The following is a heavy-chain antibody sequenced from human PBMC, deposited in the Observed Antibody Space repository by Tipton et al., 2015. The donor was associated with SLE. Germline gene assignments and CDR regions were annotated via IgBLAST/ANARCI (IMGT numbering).Heavy chain of an antibody. CDR3: AKASLVGIWYFDL. CDR1: GGYISSSGYF. V-gene: IGHV4-39*07. J-gene: IGHJ2*01. Sequence: TLSLTCTVSGGYISSSGYFWGCIQQPPGKGLEWIGSIHHSGTTYYNPTLKSRLTIAADTSKNQFSLKLTSVTAADTALYYCAKASLVGIWYFDLWGRGTLVTVSS. D-gene: IGHD6-6*01. CDR2: IHHSGTT.